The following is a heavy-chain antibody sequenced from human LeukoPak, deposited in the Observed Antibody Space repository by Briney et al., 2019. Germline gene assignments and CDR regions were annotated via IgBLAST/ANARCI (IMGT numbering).Heavy chain of an antibody. V-gene: IGHV4-30-2*01. Sequence: SETLSLTCTVSGDSISSGAYYWSWIRRPPGKGLEWIGFIYQSGSTHHNPSLKSRVTISVDRSKNQFSLKLSSVTAADTAVYYCARQKGSGSYSFDSWGQGTLVTVSS. D-gene: IGHD3-10*01. J-gene: IGHJ5*01. CDR2: IYQSGST. CDR3: ARQKGSGSYSFDS. CDR1: GDSISSGAYY.